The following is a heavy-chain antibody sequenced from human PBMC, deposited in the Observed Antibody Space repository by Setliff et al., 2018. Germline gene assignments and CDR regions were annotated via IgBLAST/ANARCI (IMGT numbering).Heavy chain of an antibody. Sequence: PGGSLRLSCAASGFTFTTYSMHWVRQAPGRGLEWVSSIGRGSNYMYYGDSVKGRFTISRDSAKSSLYLQMSSLRTEDTAVYYCARALGDYDYWYFDVWGRGTLVTVSS. CDR2: IGRGSNYM. D-gene: IGHD4-17*01. V-gene: IGHV3-21*01. J-gene: IGHJ2*01. CDR1: GFTFTTYS. CDR3: ARALGDYDYWYFDV.